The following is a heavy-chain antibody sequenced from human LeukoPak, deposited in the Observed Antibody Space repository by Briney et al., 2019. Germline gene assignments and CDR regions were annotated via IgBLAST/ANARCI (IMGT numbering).Heavy chain of an antibody. V-gene: IGHV1-46*01. CDR2: INPSGGST. Sequence: ASVKVSCKASGYTFTSYYMHWVPHAPGQRLEWMGIINPSGGSTSYAQKFQGRVTMTRDTSTSTVYMELSSLRSEDTAVYYCARGAAQDYYDSSGYYYFDYWAQGTLVTVSS. D-gene: IGHD3-22*01. CDR1: GYTFTSYY. CDR3: ARGAAQDYYDSSGYYYFDY. J-gene: IGHJ4*02.